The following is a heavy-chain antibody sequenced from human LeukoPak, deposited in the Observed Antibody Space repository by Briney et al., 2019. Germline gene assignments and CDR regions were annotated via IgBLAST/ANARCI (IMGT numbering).Heavy chain of an antibody. J-gene: IGHJ4*02. CDR2: MRYDGRKR. Sequence: GGSLRLSCAASGFTFSSYGMKWVRQAPGKGLEWMAFMRYDGRKRYYGDSVKGRFTISRDNSKNTLYLEMNSVRAEDTAVYYCAKSEGFDSWGQRTLVTVSS. V-gene: IGHV3-30*02. CDR1: GFTFSSYG. CDR3: AKSEGFDS.